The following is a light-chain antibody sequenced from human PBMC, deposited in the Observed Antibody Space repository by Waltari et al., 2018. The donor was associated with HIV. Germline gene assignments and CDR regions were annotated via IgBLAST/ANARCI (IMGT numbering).Light chain of an antibody. CDR2: EVS. CDR3: TSYLSSATPE. Sequence: QSALAQPASVSGSPGQTITISCTGFASGTYKDVSWYQHRPGQAPKVIIYEVSNRPSGVSPRFSGSKSANTASLTISGLQFEDEADYFCTSYLSSATPEFGGGTRLTVL. V-gene: IGLV2-14*01. J-gene: IGLJ3*02. CDR1: ASGTYKD.